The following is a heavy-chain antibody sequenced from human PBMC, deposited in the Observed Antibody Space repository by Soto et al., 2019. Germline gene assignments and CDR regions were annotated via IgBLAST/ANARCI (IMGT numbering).Heavy chain of an antibody. CDR1: GYTFTSYG. CDR2: ISAYNGNT. CDR3: ARDGVDTATGYYYGMDV. J-gene: IGHJ6*02. Sequence: QVQLVQSGAEVKKPGASVKVSCKASGYTFTSYGISWVRQAPGQGLEWMGWISAYNGNTNYAQKLQGRVTMTTAPSTSTAYMELRSLRSDDTAVYYCARDGVDTATGYYYGMDVWGQGTTVTVSS. V-gene: IGHV1-18*01. D-gene: IGHD5-18*01.